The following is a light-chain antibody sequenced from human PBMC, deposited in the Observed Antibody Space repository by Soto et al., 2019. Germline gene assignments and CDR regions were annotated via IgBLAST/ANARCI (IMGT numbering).Light chain of an antibody. CDR1: SSDVGGYNY. CDR3: SSYAGSNNLL. Sequence: QSALTQPPSASGSPGHSVTISCTGTSSDVGGYNYVSWYQQHPGKAPQLMIYEVSRRPSGVPDRFSGSKSGNTASLTVSGLQAEDAAYYYCSSYAGSNNLLFGGGTKVTVL. V-gene: IGLV2-8*01. CDR2: EVS. J-gene: IGLJ2*01.